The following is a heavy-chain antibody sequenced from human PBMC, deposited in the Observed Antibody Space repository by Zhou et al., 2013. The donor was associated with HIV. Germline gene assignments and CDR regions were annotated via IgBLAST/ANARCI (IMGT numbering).Heavy chain of an antibody. D-gene: IGHD2-21*02. CDR3: ARDRTVVTPFFQH. J-gene: IGHJ1*01. CDR1: GGTFSSYA. CDR2: IIPILGIA. V-gene: IGHV1-69*04. Sequence: QVQLVQSGAEVKKPGSSVKVSCKASGGTFSSYAISWVRQAPGQGLEWMGRIIPILGIANYAQKFQGRVTITADKSTSTAYMELSSLRSEDTAVYYCARDRTVVTPFFQHWGQGTLVTVSS.